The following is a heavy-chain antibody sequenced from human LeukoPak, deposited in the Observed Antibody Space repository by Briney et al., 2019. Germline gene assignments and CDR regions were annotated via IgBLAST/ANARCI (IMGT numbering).Heavy chain of an antibody. CDR3: AIQYCSGGSCRFDY. D-gene: IGHD2-15*01. Sequence: SETLSLSCTVSGGSISSSSYYWGWIRQPPGKGLQWIGSIYYSGSTYYNPSLKSRVTISVDTSKNQFSLKLSSVTAADTAVYYCAIQYCSGGSCRFDYWGQGTLVTVSS. CDR1: GGSISSSSYY. CDR2: IYYSGST. J-gene: IGHJ4*02. V-gene: IGHV4-39*01.